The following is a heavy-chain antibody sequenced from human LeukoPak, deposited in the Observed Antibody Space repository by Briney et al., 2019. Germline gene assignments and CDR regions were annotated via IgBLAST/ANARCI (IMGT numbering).Heavy chain of an antibody. J-gene: IGHJ4*02. CDR3: ARVLAYCGGDCYEYDPSGDY. CDR2: MNPNSGNT. CDR1: GYSFTSYD. V-gene: IGHV1-8*01. Sequence: ASVKFSCKASGYSFTSYDINWVRQATGQGLEWMGWMNPNSGNTGYAQKFQGRVTMTRNTSISTAYMELSSLRSEDTAVYYCARVLAYCGGDCYEYDPSGDYWGQGTLVTVSS. D-gene: IGHD2-21*02.